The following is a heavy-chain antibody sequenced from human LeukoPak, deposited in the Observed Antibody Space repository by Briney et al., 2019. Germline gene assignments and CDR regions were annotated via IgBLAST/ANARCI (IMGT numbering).Heavy chain of an antibody. CDR1: GYSISSSY. D-gene: IGHD3-10*01. J-gene: IGHJ4*02. CDR2: IYHSGST. CDR3: ARGRETYYGSGSYSSSVDY. V-gene: IGHV4-38-2*01. Sequence: SETLSLTCAVSGYSISSSYWAWIRQSPGKGLEWIGRIYHSGSTYYNPSLKSRVTISVDTSKNQFSLKLSSVTAADTAVYYCARGRETYYGSGSYSSSVDYWGQGTLVTVSS.